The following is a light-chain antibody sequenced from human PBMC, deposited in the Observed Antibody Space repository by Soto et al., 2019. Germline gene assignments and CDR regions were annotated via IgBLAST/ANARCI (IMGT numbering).Light chain of an antibody. CDR2: RAS. CDR1: QRLVHSDGNTY. Sequence: DIGMTHPPLSLPVALGRPASMACGATQRLVHSDGNTYSNWFQQRPGQPPRXLIYRASNRDSGAPDRFSGSGSGTDFTLKISRVEAEDVGVYYRMQGTHRRTVGQGTKVDIK. CDR3: MQGTHRRT. J-gene: IGKJ1*01. V-gene: IGKV2-30*02.